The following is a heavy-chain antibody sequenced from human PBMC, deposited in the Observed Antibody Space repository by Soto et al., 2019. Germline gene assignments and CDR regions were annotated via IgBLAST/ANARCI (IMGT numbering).Heavy chain of an antibody. CDR2: ISYDGSNK. Sequence: GGSLRLCCAASGFTFRSYAMHWVRQAPGKGLEWVAVISYDGSNKYYADSVKGRFTISRDNSKNTLYLQMNSLIAEDTAVYYCARGTTVTPFDYWGQGTLVTVSS. J-gene: IGHJ4*02. D-gene: IGHD4-17*01. CDR1: GFTFRSYA. CDR3: ARGTTVTPFDY. V-gene: IGHV3-30-3*01.